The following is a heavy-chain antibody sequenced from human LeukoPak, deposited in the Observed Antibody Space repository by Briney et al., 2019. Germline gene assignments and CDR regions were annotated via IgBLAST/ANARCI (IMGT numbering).Heavy chain of an antibody. D-gene: IGHD6-13*01. CDR2: INPNSGGT. Sequence: ASVKVSCKASGYTFTGYYMHWVRQAPGQGLEWMGWINPNSGGTNYAQKFQGRVTMTRDTSISTAYMELSRLRSDDTAVYYCARARESSSWPPYYYYYYMDVWGKGTTVTVSS. J-gene: IGHJ6*03. V-gene: IGHV1-2*02. CDR3: ARARESSSWPPYYYYYYMDV. CDR1: GYTFTGYY.